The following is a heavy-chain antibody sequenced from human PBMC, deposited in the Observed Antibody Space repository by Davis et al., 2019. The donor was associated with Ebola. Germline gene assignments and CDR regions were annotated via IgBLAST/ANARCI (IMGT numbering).Heavy chain of an antibody. D-gene: IGHD6-13*01. CDR3: ARGDSSSWCCYYYGMDV. CDR1: GGTFSSYA. V-gene: IGHV1-69*13. Sequence: SVKVSCKASGGTFSSYAISWVRQAPGQGLEWMGGIIPIFGTANYAQKFQGRVTITADESTSTAYMELSSLRSEDTAVYYCARGDSSSWCCYYYGMDVWGQGTTVTVSS. CDR2: IIPIFGTA. J-gene: IGHJ6*02.